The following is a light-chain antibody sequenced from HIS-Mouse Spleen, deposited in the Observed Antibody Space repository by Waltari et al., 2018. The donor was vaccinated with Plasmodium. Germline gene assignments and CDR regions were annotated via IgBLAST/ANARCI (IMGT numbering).Light chain of an antibody. CDR2: GKN. Sequence: SSELTQDPAVSVALGQTVRITCQGDSLRSYYSSWYQQKPGQAPALGIYGKNNRPSGIPDRLSGSGSGNTASLAITGAQAEDEADYYCNSRDSSGNHVVFGGGTKLTVL. J-gene: IGLJ2*01. CDR1: SLRSYY. V-gene: IGLV3-19*01. CDR3: NSRDSSGNHVV.